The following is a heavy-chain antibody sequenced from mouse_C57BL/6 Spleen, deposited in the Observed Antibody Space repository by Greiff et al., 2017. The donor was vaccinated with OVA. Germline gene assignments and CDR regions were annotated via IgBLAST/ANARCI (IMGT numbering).Heavy chain of an antibody. D-gene: IGHD2-1*01. J-gene: IGHJ3*01. CDR2: INYDGSST. Sequence: EVNLVESEGGLVQPGSSMKLSCTASGFTFSDYYMAWVRQVPEKGLEWVANINYDGSSTYYLDSLKSRFIISRDNAKNILYLQMSSLKSEDTATYYCAREGYGNVFAYWGQGTLVTVSA. CDR1: GFTFSDYY. CDR3: AREGYGNVFAY. V-gene: IGHV5-16*01.